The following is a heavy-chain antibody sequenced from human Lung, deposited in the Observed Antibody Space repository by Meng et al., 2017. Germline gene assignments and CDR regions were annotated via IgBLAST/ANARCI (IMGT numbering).Heavy chain of an antibody. CDR2: IKSNTDGGTA. CDR3: TWDDKAVSDY. CDR1: GFYFNNAW. J-gene: IGHJ4*02. V-gene: IGHV3-15*01. Sequence: EVDLVESGGDLVKPGGSLRLSCAASGFYFNNAWMSWVRQAPGNGLEWVGRIKSNTDGGTAEYAAPVTGRFTISRDDSKSTLYLQMSGLRIDDTGVYYCTWDDKAVSDYWGQGTLVTVSS. D-gene: IGHD1-26*01.